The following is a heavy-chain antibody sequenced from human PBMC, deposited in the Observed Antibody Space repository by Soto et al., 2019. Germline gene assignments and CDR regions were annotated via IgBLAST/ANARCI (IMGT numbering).Heavy chain of an antibody. CDR2: MNPNSGNT. J-gene: IGHJ4*02. CDR3: ARGLGYCSGGSCTVYFDY. Sequence: GASVKVCCKASGYTFTSYDINWVRQATGQGLEWMGWMNPNSGNTGYAQKFQGRVTMTRNTSISTAYMELSSLRSEDTAVYYCARGLGYCSGGSCTVYFDYWGQGTLVTVSS. CDR1: GYTFTSYD. V-gene: IGHV1-8*01. D-gene: IGHD2-15*01.